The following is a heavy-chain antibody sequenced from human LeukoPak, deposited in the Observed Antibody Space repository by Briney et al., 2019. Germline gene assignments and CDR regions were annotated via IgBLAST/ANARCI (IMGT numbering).Heavy chain of an antibody. D-gene: IGHD2-2*01. CDR3: ARLGYCSSTSCPQHVGWFGP. V-gene: IGHV3-21*01. J-gene: IGHJ5*02. CDR1: GFTFSSYS. Sequence: GGSLRLSCAASGFTFSSYSMNWVRQAPGKGLEWVSSISSSSSYIYYADSVKGRFTISRDNAKNSLYLQMNSLRAEDTAVYYCARLGYCSSTSCPQHVGWFGPWGQGTLVTVSS. CDR2: ISSSSSYI.